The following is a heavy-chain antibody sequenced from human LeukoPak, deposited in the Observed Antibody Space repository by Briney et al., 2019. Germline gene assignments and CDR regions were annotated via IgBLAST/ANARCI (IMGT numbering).Heavy chain of an antibody. V-gene: IGHV2-5*01. CDR1: GFSLSTSGVG. J-gene: IGHJ4*02. D-gene: IGHD3-9*01. Sequence: SGPTLVKPTQTLTLTCTFSGFSLSTSGVGVGWIRQPPGKALEWLALIYWNDDKRYSPSLESRLTITKDTSKNQVVLTMTNMDPVDTATYYCAHSSAYYDILTGYYGIFYFDYWGQGTLVTVSS. CDR2: IYWNDDK. CDR3: AHSSAYYDILTGYYGIFYFDY.